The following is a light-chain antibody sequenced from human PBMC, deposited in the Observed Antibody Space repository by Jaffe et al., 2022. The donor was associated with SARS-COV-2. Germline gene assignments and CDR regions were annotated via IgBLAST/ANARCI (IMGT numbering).Light chain of an antibody. CDR1: SSDVGGYNY. CDR2: EVS. Sequence: QSALTQPPSASGSPGQSVTISCTGTSSDVGGYNYVSWYQQHPGKAPKAMIYEVSKRPSGVPDRFSGSKSGNTASLTVSGLQAEDEADYYCSSYAGSDTFVFGTGTKVTVL. J-gene: IGLJ1*01. V-gene: IGLV2-8*01. CDR3: SSYAGSDTFV.